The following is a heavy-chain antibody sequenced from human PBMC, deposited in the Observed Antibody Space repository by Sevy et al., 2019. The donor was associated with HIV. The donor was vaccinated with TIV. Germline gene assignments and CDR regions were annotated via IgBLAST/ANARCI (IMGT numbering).Heavy chain of an antibody. J-gene: IGHJ4*02. V-gene: IGHV3-23*01. Sequence: GGFLRLSCAASGFTFSSYAMSWVRQAPGKGLEWVSAISGSGGSTYYADSVKGRFTISRDNSKNTLYLQMNSLRAEDTAVYYCAKVYIVAMSQIDYWGQGTLVTVSS. CDR3: AKVYIVAMSQIDY. D-gene: IGHD5-12*01. CDR2: ISGSGGST. CDR1: GFTFSSYA.